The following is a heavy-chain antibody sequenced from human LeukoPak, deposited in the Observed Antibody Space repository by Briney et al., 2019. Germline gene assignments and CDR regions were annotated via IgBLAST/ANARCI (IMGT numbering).Heavy chain of an antibody. D-gene: IGHD5-24*01. CDR1: GYTFTSYY. Sequence: ASVKVSCKASGYTFTSYYMHWVRQAPGQGLEWMGIINPSGDSTSYAQKFQGRVTMTRDTSTSTVYMELSSLRSEDTAVYYCAREGMATVFDYWGQGTLVTVSS. CDR2: INPSGDST. V-gene: IGHV1-46*01. CDR3: AREGMATVFDY. J-gene: IGHJ4*02.